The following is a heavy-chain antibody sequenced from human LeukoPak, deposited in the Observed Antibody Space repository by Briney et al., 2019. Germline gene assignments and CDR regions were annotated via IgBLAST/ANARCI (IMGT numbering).Heavy chain of an antibody. CDR2: IYYSGST. Sequence: LETLSLTCTVSGGSVSSGSYYWSWIRQPPGKGLEWIGYIYYSGSTNYNPSLKSRVTISVDTSKNQFSLKLSSVTAADTAVYYCVARDYYDSSGSNAFDIWGQGTMVTVSS. D-gene: IGHD3-22*01. J-gene: IGHJ3*02. V-gene: IGHV4-61*01. CDR1: GGSVSSGSYY. CDR3: VARDYYDSSGSNAFDI.